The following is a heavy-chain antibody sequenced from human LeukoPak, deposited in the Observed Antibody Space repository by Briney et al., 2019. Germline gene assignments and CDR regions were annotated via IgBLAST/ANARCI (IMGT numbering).Heavy chain of an antibody. CDR1: GFKFDDYA. D-gene: IGHD3-10*01. Sequence: GRSLRLSCAASGFKFDDYAVHWVRLRPGKGLEWVSGISWNNGFIEYVDSVKGRFTISRDNGKNSLYLQMNRLRTDDMGLYYCVKDSKVRGLLPGSFDCWGQGTLVTVSS. J-gene: IGHJ4*02. CDR2: ISWNNGFI. V-gene: IGHV3-9*03. CDR3: VKDSKVRGLLPGSFDC.